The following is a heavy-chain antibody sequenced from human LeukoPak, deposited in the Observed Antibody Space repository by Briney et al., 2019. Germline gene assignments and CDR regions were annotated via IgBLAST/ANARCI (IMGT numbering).Heavy chain of an antibody. CDR1: GGSISSYY. D-gene: IGHD6-6*01. CDR3: ARDKYSSSSPTLLDV. J-gene: IGHJ6*02. CDR2: IYYSGST. Sequence: SETLSLTCTVSGGSISSYYWSWIRQPPGKGLEWIGYIYYSGSTNYNPSLKSRVTISVDTSKNQFSLKLSSVTAADTAVYYCARDKYSSSSPTLLDVWGQGTTVTVSS. V-gene: IGHV4-59*01.